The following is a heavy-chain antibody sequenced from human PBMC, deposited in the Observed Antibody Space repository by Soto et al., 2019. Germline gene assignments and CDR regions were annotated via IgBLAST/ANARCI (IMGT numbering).Heavy chain of an antibody. D-gene: IGHD2-8*02. V-gene: IGHV6-1*01. CDR2: TYYRSRWYN. CDR3: SENRCHHWYLQDF. CDR1: GDSVSSNSAA. Sequence: PSQTLSLTCVISGDSVSSNSAAWNWIRQSPSRGLEWLGRTYYRSRWYNDYAVSVRSRITVNADTSKNQFSLHLNSVTPEDTAVYYFSENRCHHWYLQDFSEKGSTVTVAS. J-gene: IGHJ6*04.